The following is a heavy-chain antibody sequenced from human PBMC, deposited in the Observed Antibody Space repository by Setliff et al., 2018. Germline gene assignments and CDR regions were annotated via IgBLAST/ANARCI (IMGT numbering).Heavy chain of an antibody. V-gene: IGHV1-18*01. J-gene: IGHJ3*02. CDR1: GYTFTSYG. Sequence: GASVKVSCKASGYTFTSYGISWVRQAPGQGLEWMGWISAYNGNTNYAQKFQGRVTMTRDTSISTAYMELSRLRSDDTAVYYCARVQWELYAFDIWGQGTMVTVSS. D-gene: IGHD1-26*01. CDR3: ARVQWELYAFDI. CDR2: ISAYNGNT.